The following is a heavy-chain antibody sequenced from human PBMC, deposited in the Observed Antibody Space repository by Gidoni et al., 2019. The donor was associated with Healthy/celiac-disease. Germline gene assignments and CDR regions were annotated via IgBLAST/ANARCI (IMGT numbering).Heavy chain of an antibody. CDR3: ARLQSNYDILTGYSTRDYYYGMDV. D-gene: IGHD3-9*01. CDR2: IYPGDSDT. J-gene: IGHJ6*02. V-gene: IGHV5-51*01. Sequence: EVQLVQSGAEVKKPGESLKISCKGSGYSFTSYWSGWVRQMPGKGLEWMGIIYPGDSDTRYSPSFQGQVTISADKSISTAYLQWSSLKASDTAMYYCARLQSNYDILTGYSTRDYYYGMDVWGQGTTVTVSS. CDR1: GYSFTSYW.